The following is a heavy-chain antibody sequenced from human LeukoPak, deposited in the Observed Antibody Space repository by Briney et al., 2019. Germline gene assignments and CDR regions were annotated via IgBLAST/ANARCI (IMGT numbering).Heavy chain of an antibody. D-gene: IGHD3-22*01. Sequence: ASVKVSCKASGYTFADYYIHWVRQAPGQGLEWIGWIIPNSGGTNYAQKFQGRVAMTRDTSTSIVYMELSRLTSDDTAVHYCARGRRDSSGYYSYWGQGTLVTVSS. J-gene: IGHJ4*02. V-gene: IGHV1-2*02. CDR3: ARGRRDSSGYYSY. CDR2: IIPNSGGT. CDR1: GYTFADYY.